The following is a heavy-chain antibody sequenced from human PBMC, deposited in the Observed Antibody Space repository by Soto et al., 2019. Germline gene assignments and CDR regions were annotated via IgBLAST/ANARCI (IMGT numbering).Heavy chain of an antibody. CDR3: LISSQPTVTTFDH. D-gene: IGHD4-17*01. J-gene: IGHJ5*02. Sequence: SETLSLTCTVSGGSISSGGYYWSWIRQHPGKGLEWIGYIYYSGSTYYNPSLKSRVTISVDTSKNQFSLKLSSVTAADTAVYYCLISSQPTVTTFDHWGQVTLVPVSS. CDR1: GGSISSGGYY. CDR2: IYYSGST. V-gene: IGHV4-31*03.